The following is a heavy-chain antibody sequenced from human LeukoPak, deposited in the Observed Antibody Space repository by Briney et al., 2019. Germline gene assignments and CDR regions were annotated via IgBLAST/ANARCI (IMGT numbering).Heavy chain of an antibody. CDR2: ISSSSSYI. CDR1: GFTFSSYS. D-gene: IGHD6-13*01. J-gene: IGHJ6*03. CDR3: ARVAAADYYYYYMDV. V-gene: IGHV3-21*01. Sequence: GGSLRLSCAASGFTFSSYSMNWVRQAPGKGLEWVSSISSSSSYIYYADSVKGRFTISRDNAKNSLYLQMNSLRAEDTAVYYCARVAAADYYYYYMDVWGKGTTVTVSS.